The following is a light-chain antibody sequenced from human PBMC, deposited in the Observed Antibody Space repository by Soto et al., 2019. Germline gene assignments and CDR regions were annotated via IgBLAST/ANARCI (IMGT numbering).Light chain of an antibody. CDR3: SSHTSTSTWV. CDR1: SSDIGDYNY. Sequence: QSALTQPASVSGSPGQSITIPCTGTSSDIGDYNYVSWYQQHPGKAPKLIIFEVGDRPSGVSNRFSGSKSGYTASLTISGLQAEDEADYYCSSHTSTSTWVFGAGTKLTVL. V-gene: IGLV2-14*01. CDR2: EVG. J-gene: IGLJ3*02.